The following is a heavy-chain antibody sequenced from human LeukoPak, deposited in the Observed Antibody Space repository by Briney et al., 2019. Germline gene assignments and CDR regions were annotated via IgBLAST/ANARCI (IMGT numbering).Heavy chain of an antibody. CDR3: VFDSSGYLSRSLPPYFDS. CDR2: IIPIFGTA. D-gene: IGHD3-22*01. Sequence: SVKVSCKASGGTFSRYAISWVRQAPGQGLEWMGGIIPIFGTAKYAQKLQGRVTLTTDESTSTAYMELSSLRSEDTAVYYCVFDSSGYLSRSLPPYFDSWGQGTLVTVSS. V-gene: IGHV1-69*05. J-gene: IGHJ4*02. CDR1: GGTFSRYA.